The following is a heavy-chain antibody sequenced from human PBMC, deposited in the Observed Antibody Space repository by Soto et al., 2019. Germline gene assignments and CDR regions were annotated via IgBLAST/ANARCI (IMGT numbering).Heavy chain of an antibody. CDR2: PYWNDDE. Sequence: QITLRESGPTLVKPTQTLTLSCTLSGFSINTGGVGVVWIRQPPGKAPEWLALPYWNDDEWYIPSLRYRLSVTKDPSENRVVLTMTHLDPTDTGTYYCAKRRAISNKLFFDHCGQGALVTVSS. CDR1: GFSINTGGVG. CDR3: AKRRAISNKLFFDH. J-gene: IGHJ4*02. V-gene: IGHV2-5*01. D-gene: IGHD4-4*01.